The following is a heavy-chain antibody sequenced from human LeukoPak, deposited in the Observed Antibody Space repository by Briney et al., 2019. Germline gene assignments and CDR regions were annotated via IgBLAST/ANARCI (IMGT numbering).Heavy chain of an antibody. J-gene: IGHJ1*01. CDR2: ISGSGGST. CDR1: GFTFSSYA. Sequence: PGGSLRLSCAASGFTFSSYAMSWVRQAPGKGLEWVSAISGSGGSTYYADSVKGRFTISRDNSKNTLYLQMNSLRAEDTAVYYCARAGYCSGGSCFEYFQHWGQGTLVTVSS. D-gene: IGHD2-15*01. V-gene: IGHV3-23*01. CDR3: ARAGYCSGGSCFEYFQH.